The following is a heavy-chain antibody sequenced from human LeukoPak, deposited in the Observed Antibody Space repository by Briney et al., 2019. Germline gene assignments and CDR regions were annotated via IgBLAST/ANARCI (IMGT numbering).Heavy chain of an antibody. J-gene: IGHJ4*02. CDR1: GGSISSSSYY. V-gene: IGHV4-39*07. D-gene: IGHD1-26*01. CDR3: ARGEMREGGRFDY. Sequence: SETLSLTCTVSGGSISSSSYYWGWIRQPPGKGLEWIGSIYYSGSTYYNPSLKSRVTISLDTSKNQFSLKLSSVTAADTAVYYCARGEMREGGRFDYWGQGTLVTVSS. CDR2: IYYSGST.